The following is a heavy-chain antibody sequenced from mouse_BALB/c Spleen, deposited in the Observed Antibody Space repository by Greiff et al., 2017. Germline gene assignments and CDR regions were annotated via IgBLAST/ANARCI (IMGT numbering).Heavy chain of an antibody. CDR2: INPSSGYT. CDR1: GYTFTSYT. D-gene: IGHD2-2*01. V-gene: IGHV1-4*02. J-gene: IGHJ3*01. CDR3: ARSGVTTWREWFAY. Sequence: QVQLKESAAELARPGASVKMSCKASGYTFTSYTMHWVKQRPGQGLEWIGYINPSSGYTEYNQKFKDKTTLTADKSSSTAYMQLSSLTSEDSAVYYCARSGVTTWREWFAYWGQGTLVTVSA.